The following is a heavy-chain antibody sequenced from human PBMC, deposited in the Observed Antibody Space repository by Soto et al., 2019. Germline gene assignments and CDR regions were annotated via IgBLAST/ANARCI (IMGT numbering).Heavy chain of an antibody. Sequence: SETLSPTCAVYGGSFSGYYWSWIRQPPGKGLEWIGEINHSGSTNYNPSLKSRVTISVDTSKNRFSLKLSSVTAADTAVYYCARGRRYDFWSGYYPYWGQGTLVTVSS. CDR2: INHSGST. CDR1: GGSFSGYY. V-gene: IGHV4-34*01. J-gene: IGHJ4*02. CDR3: ARGRRYDFWSGYYPY. D-gene: IGHD3-3*01.